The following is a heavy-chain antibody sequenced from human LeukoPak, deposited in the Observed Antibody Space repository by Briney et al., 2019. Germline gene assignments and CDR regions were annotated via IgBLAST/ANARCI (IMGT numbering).Heavy chain of an antibody. D-gene: IGHD1-26*01. CDR3: ARGPALGAGRLDP. J-gene: IGHJ5*02. V-gene: IGHV1-2*02. Sequence: ASVKVSCKASGYTFTGYYMHWVRQAPGQGLEWMGWINPNSGGTNYAQKFRGRVTMTRDTSISTAYMELSRLRSDDTAVYYCARGPALGAGRLDPWGQGTLVTVSS. CDR2: INPNSGGT. CDR1: GYTFTGYY.